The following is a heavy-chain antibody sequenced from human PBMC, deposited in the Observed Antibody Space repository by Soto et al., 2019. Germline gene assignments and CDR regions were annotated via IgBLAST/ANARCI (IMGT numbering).Heavy chain of an antibody. CDR2: IYYSGST. D-gene: IGHD3-22*01. V-gene: IGHV4-30-4*01. CDR3: ASADSMIVVAAGAFDI. Sequence: PSETLSLTCTVSGGSISSGDYYWSWIRQPPGKGLEWIGYIYYSGSTYYNPSLKSRVTISVDTSKNQFSLKLSSVTAADTAVYYCASADSMIVVAAGAFDIWGQGTMVTVSS. J-gene: IGHJ3*02. CDR1: GGSISSGDYY.